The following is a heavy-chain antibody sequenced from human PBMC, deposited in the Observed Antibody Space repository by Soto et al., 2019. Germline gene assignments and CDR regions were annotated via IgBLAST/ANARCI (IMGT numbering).Heavy chain of an antibody. CDR3: ARSMTTVTTNDY. CDR1: GGSISSGYYS. Sequence: SETLSLTCAVSGGSISSGYYSWSWLRQPPGKGLEWIGYIYHSGSTYYNPSLKSRVTISVDRSKNQFSLKLSSVTAADTAVYYCARSMTTVTTNDYWGQGSLVTVS. V-gene: IGHV4-30-2*01. D-gene: IGHD4-17*01. J-gene: IGHJ4*02. CDR2: IYHSGST.